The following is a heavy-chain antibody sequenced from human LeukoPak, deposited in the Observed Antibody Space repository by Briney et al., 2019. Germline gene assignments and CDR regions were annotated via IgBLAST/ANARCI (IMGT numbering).Heavy chain of an antibody. V-gene: IGHV1-18*01. CDR2: IGAFNGNT. Sequence: GASVTVSFKASGYSFDRYGRSWVRQAPAQGLEWLGWIGAFNGNTNYRQNHQGRVTMTADTSTTTSYMELRSLSSDDTAVYYCARYFLSYDGSENHFEDTFDIWGQGTMVTVSS. CDR3: ARYFLSYDGSENHFEDTFDI. CDR1: GYSFDRYG. J-gene: IGHJ3*02. D-gene: IGHD3-22*01.